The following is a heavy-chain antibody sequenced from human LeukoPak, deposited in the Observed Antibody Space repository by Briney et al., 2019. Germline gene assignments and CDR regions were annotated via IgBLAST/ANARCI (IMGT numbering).Heavy chain of an antibody. CDR2: IYSGGTT. CDR3: ARDPGGRGSWYDY. CDR1: RFTFSSYS. J-gene: IGHJ4*02. V-gene: IGHV3-66*01. D-gene: IGHD6-13*01. Sequence: GSLRLSCAASRFTFSSYSMSWVRQAPGKGLEWVSVIYSGGTTYYADSVKGRFTVSRDNSKNTLYLQMNSLRAEDTAVYYCARDPGGRGSWYDYWGQGTLVTVSS.